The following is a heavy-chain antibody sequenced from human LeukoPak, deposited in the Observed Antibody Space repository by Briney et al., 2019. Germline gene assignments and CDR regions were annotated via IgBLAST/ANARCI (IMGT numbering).Heavy chain of an antibody. V-gene: IGHV5-51*01. J-gene: IGHJ4*02. CDR3: ARRGPIAAAGYYFDY. CDR2: IYPGDSDT. CDR1: GYSFTSYW. D-gene: IGHD6-13*01. Sequence: GESLKISCKGSGYSFTSYWIGWVRQMPGKGLEWMGIIYPGDSDTRYSPSLQGQVTISADKSSSTAYLQWSSLKASDTAMYYCARRGPIAAAGYYFDYWGQGTLVTVSS.